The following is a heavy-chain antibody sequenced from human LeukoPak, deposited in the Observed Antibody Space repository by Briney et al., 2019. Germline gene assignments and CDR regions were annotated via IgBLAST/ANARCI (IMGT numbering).Heavy chain of an antibody. D-gene: IGHD1-1*01. J-gene: IGHJ3*02. CDR2: INHGRGS. Sequence: PSETLSLTCAVYGGSFSGYYWSWIRQPPGKGLEWIGEINHGRGSNYNPSLKSRVTISSDPSKNQFSLRLSSVTAADTAVYYCARPRDWNSAFDIWGQGTMVTVSS. V-gene: IGHV4-34*01. CDR1: GGSFSGYY. CDR3: ARPRDWNSAFDI.